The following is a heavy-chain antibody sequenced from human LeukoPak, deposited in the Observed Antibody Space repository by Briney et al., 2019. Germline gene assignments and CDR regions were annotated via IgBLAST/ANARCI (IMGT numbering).Heavy chain of an antibody. CDR3: AKDLYGYVSNWFDP. CDR2: ISGGGGST. J-gene: IGHJ5*02. V-gene: IGHV3-23*01. CDR1: GFTFSSYA. D-gene: IGHD5-12*01. Sequence: PGGSLRLSCAASGFTFSSYAMSWVRQAPGGGLEWVSAISGGGGSTYYTYSVKSRFTISRDNSKNTVYLQMNSLRAEDTAVYYCAKDLYGYVSNWFDPWGQGTLVTVSS.